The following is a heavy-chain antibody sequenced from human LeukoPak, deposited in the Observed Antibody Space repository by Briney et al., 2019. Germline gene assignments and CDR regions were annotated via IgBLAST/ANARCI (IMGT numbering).Heavy chain of an antibody. CDR1: GFTFSSYW. Sequence: GGSLRLSCAASGFTFSSYWMHWVRQAPGKGLVWVSRINSDGSSTSYADSVKGRFTISRDNAKNTLYLQMNSLRAEDTAVYYCANVLGYGDYEDIYYYYGMDVWGQGTTVTVSS. D-gene: IGHD4-17*01. CDR2: INSDGSST. J-gene: IGHJ6*02. V-gene: IGHV3-74*01. CDR3: ANVLGYGDYEDIYYYYGMDV.